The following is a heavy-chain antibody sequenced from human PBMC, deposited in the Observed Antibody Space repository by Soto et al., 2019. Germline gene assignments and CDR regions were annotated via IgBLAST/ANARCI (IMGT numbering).Heavy chain of an antibody. Sequence: SETLSLTCADYGGSFSGYYWSWIRQPPGKGLEWIGEINHSGSTNYNPSLKSRVTISVDTSKNQFSLKLSSVTAADTAVYYCAREGPVNCSSTSCYFDNAFDIWCQGTMVP. J-gene: IGHJ3*02. CDR1: GGSFSGYY. V-gene: IGHV4-34*01. CDR2: INHSGST. D-gene: IGHD2-2*01. CDR3: AREGPVNCSSTSCYFDNAFDI.